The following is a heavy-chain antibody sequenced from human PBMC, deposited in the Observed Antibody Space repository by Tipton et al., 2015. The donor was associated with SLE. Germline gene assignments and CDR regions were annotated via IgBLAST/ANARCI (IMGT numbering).Heavy chain of an antibody. D-gene: IGHD6-19*01. CDR3: ARTGSGWYFDY. J-gene: IGHJ4*02. CDR2: ISSSGITI. V-gene: IGHV3-48*03. Sequence: SLRLSCAASGFTFSSYEMNWVRQAPGKGLEWVSYISSSGITIYYADSVNGRFTISRYNAKNSLSLQMNSLRAEDTAVYYCARTGSGWYFDYWGQGTLVTVSS. CDR1: GFTFSSYE.